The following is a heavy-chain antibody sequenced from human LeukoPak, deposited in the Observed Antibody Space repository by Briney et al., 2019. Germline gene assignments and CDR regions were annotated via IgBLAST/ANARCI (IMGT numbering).Heavy chain of an antibody. CDR2: LHYTGAT. Sequence: SETLSLTCAVHGGSISGFYWSWFRQPPGKGLEWIGELHYTGATSYSPSLRGRVTISAGTSDSQFSLTVNSVTAADTAVYYCARVAPAAAAKYWGQGTLVTVSS. V-gene: IGHV4-34*01. J-gene: IGHJ4*02. CDR3: ARVAPAAAAKY. D-gene: IGHD6-13*01. CDR1: GGSISGFY.